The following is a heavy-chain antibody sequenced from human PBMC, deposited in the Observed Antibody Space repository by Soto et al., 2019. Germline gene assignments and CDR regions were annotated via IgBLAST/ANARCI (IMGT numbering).Heavy chain of an antibody. CDR1: GGSFSGYY. J-gene: IGHJ4*02. D-gene: IGHD3-3*02. Sequence: PSETLSLTCAVYGGSFSGYYWSWIRQPPGKGLEWIGEINHSGSTNYNPSLKSRVTISVDTSKNQFSLKLSSVTAADTAVYYCARDHFWSGYGNFDYWGQGTLVTVSS. V-gene: IGHV4-34*01. CDR3: ARDHFWSGYGNFDY. CDR2: INHSGST.